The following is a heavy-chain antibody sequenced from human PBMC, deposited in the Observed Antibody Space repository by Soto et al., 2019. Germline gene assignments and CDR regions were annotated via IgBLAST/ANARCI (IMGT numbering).Heavy chain of an antibody. D-gene: IGHD3-22*01. CDR1: GGSISSYY. V-gene: IGHV4-59*01. CDR3: ARAGGHYYDSSGYFDY. Sequence: TLSLTCTVSGGSISSYYWSWIRQPPGKGLEWIGYIYYSGSTNYNPSLKSRVTISVDTSKNQFSLKLSSVTAADTAVYYCARAGGHYYDSSGYFDYWGQGTLVTVSS. J-gene: IGHJ4*02. CDR2: IYYSGST.